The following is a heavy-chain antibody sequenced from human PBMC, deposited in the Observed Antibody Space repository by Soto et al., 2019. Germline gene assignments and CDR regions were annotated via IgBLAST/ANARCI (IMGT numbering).Heavy chain of an antibody. CDR2: IIPVFGTT. CDR3: ARDGGFGELKY. V-gene: IGHV1-69*18. CDR1: GDTFSGYP. D-gene: IGHD3-10*01. Sequence: QVQLVQSGAELKTPGSSVKVSCKASGDTFSGYPINWVRQAPGEGLEWMGRIIPVFGTTNDAQRFEGRVTFTADESTNTAYMELRGLLSEDTAVYYCARDGGFGELKYWGPGTLVTVSS. J-gene: IGHJ4*02.